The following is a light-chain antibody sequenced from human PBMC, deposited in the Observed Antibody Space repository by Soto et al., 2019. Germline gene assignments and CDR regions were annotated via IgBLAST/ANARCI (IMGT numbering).Light chain of an antibody. Sequence: ERVMTQSPATVPVSPGERFTLSCRASQSVSIDLAWYQQKAGQAPRLLIYGASTRATDIPPSFTGSGSGTEFTLTISSLQSEDIEFYYCQQYNKWPQTFGQGTKVDIK. V-gene: IGKV3-15*01. CDR1: QSVSID. J-gene: IGKJ1*01. CDR2: GAS. CDR3: QQYNKWPQT.